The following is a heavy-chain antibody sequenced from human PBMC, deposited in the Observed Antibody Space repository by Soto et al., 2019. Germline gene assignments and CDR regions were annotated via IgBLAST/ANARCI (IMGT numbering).Heavy chain of an antibody. J-gene: IGHJ4*02. D-gene: IGHD2-8*01. CDR2: IGGSGGYK. CDR1: GFVFSSYA. Sequence: EVQLLESGGGLVQPGGALRLSCAASGFVFSSYAMSWVRQAPGKGLEWVSGIGGSGGYKSYADSVKGRFTISRDNSKNTLYLQMESLGAEDTAVYYCAKDAAMVSITFNYFDYWGQGTLVAVSS. CDR3: AKDAAMVSITFNYFDY. V-gene: IGHV3-23*01.